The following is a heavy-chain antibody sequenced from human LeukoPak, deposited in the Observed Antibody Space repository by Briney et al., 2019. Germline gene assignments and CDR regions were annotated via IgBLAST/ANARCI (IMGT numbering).Heavy chain of an antibody. CDR2: MKSNSGDT. CDR3: ARGEYSSSWYPFDY. D-gene: IGHD6-13*01. J-gene: IGHJ4*02. CDR1: GYTFTVYD. Sequence: GASVTVSCTTSGYTFTVYDINWVRQAPGQGREWMGWMKSNSGDTHFAQKFQGRLTMTRNTSISTAFMELSSLRSEDTAVYYCARGEYSSSWYPFDYWGQGSLVTVSS. V-gene: IGHV1-8*01.